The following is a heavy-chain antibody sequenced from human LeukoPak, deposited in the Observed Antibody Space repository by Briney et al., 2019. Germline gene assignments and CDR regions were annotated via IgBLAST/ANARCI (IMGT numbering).Heavy chain of an antibody. Sequence: GGALRLSCAASGITFSSYGMHWVRQAPGKGLEWVAFIRDDGSNKYYADSVKGRFTISRDNSKNTLYLQMNSLRAEDTAVYYCDSSDYWGQGTLVTVSS. J-gene: IGHJ4*02. CDR1: GITFSSYG. CDR3: DSSDY. D-gene: IGHD3-22*01. CDR2: IRDDGSNK. V-gene: IGHV3-30*02.